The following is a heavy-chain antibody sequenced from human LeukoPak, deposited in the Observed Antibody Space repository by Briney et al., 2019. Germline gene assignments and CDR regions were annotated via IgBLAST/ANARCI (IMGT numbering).Heavy chain of an antibody. J-gene: IGHJ4*02. V-gene: IGHV1-8*01. CDR3: ALNYYDSSGSPYYFDY. Sequence: ASVKVSSTASGYTFTIYDMNWVRQATGQGLERMGWMNPNSGNTGYAQKFQGRVTMTRNTSISTAYMELSGLRSEDTAVYYCALNYYDSSGSPYYFDYWGQGTLVTVSS. D-gene: IGHD3-22*01. CDR1: GYTFTIYD. CDR2: MNPNSGNT.